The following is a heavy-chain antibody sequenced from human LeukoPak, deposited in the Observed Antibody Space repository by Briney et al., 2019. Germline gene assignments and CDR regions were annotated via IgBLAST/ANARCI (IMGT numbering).Heavy chain of an antibody. Sequence: PGGSLRLSCAASGFTFSSYWMSWVRQAPGKGLEWVANIKQDGSEKYYVDSVKGRFTISRDNAKNSLYLQMNSLRAEDTAVYYCAREVSYYYGSGSYYKSNYFDYWGQGTLVTVSS. V-gene: IGHV3-7*03. CDR2: IKQDGSEK. CDR3: AREVSYYYGSGSYYKSNYFDY. D-gene: IGHD3-10*01. CDR1: GFTFSSYW. J-gene: IGHJ4*02.